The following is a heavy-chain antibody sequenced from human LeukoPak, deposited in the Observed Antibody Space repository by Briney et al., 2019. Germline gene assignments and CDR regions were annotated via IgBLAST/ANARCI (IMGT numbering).Heavy chain of an antibody. Sequence: GASLKISCTISGYTLTKYCIGWARHMPGKGLGWMGIINPYDFDTQYSPSSHGHVIISVDRSITTAYLQWNRLEASDGAMHYCSITGHSDNWEYFWGQGTLVTVSS. J-gene: IGHJ4*02. D-gene: IGHD1-26*01. CDR2: INPYDFDT. CDR3: SITGHSDNWEYF. CDR1: GYTLTKYC. V-gene: IGHV5-51*01.